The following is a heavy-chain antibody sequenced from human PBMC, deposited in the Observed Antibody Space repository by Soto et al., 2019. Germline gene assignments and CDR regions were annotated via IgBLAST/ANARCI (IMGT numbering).Heavy chain of an antibody. J-gene: IGHJ6*02. D-gene: IGHD6-13*01. CDR3: AGSIAAVWGFYGMDV. CDR1: GGSISSGDYY. Sequence: PSETLSLTCTVSGGSISSGDYYWSWIRQPPGKGLEWIGYIYYSGSTYYNPSLKSRVTISVDTSKNQFSLKLSSVTAADTAVYYCAGSIAAVWGFYGMDVWGQGTTVTVSS. V-gene: IGHV4-30-4*01. CDR2: IYYSGST.